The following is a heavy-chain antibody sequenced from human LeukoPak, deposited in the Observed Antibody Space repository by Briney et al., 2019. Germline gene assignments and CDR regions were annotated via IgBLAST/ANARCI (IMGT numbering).Heavy chain of an antibody. CDR3: AKDMEEGGVGAPGY. CDR2: ISWDGGST. J-gene: IGHJ4*02. CDR1: GFTFDDYA. Sequence: GGSLRLSCAASGFTFDDYAMHWVRQAPGKGLEWVSLISWDGGSTYYADSVKGRFTISRDNSKNSLYLQMNSLRAEDTALYYCAKDMEEGGVGAPGYWGQGTLVTVSS. D-gene: IGHD1-26*01. V-gene: IGHV3-43D*03.